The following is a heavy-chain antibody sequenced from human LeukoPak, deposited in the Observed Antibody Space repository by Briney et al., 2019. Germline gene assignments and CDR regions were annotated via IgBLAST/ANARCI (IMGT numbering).Heavy chain of an antibody. CDR2: ISYDGSNK. D-gene: IGHD3-22*01. CDR1: GFTFSSYA. V-gene: IGHV3-30*04. Sequence: GGSLRLSCAASGFTFSSYAMHWVRQAPGKGLEWVAVISYDGSNKYYADSVKGRFTISRDNSKDTLYLQMNSLRAEDTAVYYCARGLPYYYDSSGYYSPDYWSQGTLVTVSS. CDR3: ARGLPYYYDSSGYYSPDY. J-gene: IGHJ4*02.